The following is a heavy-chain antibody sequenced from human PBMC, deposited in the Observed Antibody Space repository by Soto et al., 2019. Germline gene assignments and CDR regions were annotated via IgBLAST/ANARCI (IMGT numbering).Heavy chain of an antibody. D-gene: IGHD1-26*01. CDR1: GHSVSSNSAG. Sequence: PSQTLSLTCAITGHSVSSNSAGWSWVRQSPSRGLEWLGRTYYRSKWYYEYAVSVRGRITINPDTSKSQYSLQLNSVTPEDTAVYFCARGEQYSGRIFDYWGQGTLVAVSS. V-gene: IGHV6-1*01. CDR2: TYYRSKWYY. J-gene: IGHJ4*01. CDR3: ARGEQYSGRIFDY.